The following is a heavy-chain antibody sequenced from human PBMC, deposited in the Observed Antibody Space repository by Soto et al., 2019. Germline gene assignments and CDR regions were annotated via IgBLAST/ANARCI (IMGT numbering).Heavy chain of an antibody. CDR2: ISAYNGNT. CDR1: GYTFTSYG. CDR3: ARAFGGVTTGYYYMDV. D-gene: IGHD3-16*01. Sequence: SVKVSCKASGYTFTSYGISWVRQAPGQGPEWMGWISAYNGNTNYAQKLQGRVTMTTDTSTSTAYMELRSLRSDDTAVYYCARAFGGVTTGYYYMDVWGKGTTVTVSS. J-gene: IGHJ6*03. V-gene: IGHV1-18*01.